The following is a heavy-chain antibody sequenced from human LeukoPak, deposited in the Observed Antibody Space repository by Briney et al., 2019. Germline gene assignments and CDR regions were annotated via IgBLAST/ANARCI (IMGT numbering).Heavy chain of an antibody. CDR3: EKRQSLSTVTIKTFDY. J-gene: IGHJ4*02. CDR1: GFTFSSYA. V-gene: IGHV3-23*01. D-gene: IGHD4-17*01. Sequence: GGSLTLSCAASGFTFSSYAMSCARQAPGKGREWLSSISGSGGCTYYADSVKGRFHIYRDIPKNTLYLQMNSVRAEDTAVYYCEKRQSLSTVTIKTFDYWGQGTLVTVSS. CDR2: ISGSGGCT.